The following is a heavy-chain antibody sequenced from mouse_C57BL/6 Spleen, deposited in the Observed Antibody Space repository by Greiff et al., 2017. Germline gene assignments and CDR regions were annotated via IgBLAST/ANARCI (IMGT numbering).Heavy chain of an antibody. CDR3: ARCSNYAFDY. CDR1: GFNIQDYY. D-gene: IGHD2-5*01. V-gene: IGHV14-2*01. Sequence: VHVKQSGAELVKPGASVKLSCTASGFNIQDYYLHWVKQRPEQGLEWIGRIDPEDGETKYAPNFQGKATITASTSSNTAYLQLSSLTSADTAVYYCARCSNYAFDYWGQGTTLTVSS. CDR2: IDPEDGET. J-gene: IGHJ2*01.